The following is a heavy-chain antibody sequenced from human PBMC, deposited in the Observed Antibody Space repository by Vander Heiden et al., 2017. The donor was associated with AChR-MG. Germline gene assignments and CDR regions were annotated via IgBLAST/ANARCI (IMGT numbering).Heavy chain of an antibody. D-gene: IGHD3-3*01. V-gene: IGHV3-7*04. CDR1: GFTFSSYW. Sequence: EVQLVESGGGLVQPGGSLRPSCAASGFTFSSYWMSWVRQAPGKGLEWVANIKQDGSEKYYVDSVKGRFTISRDNAKNSLYLQMNSLRAEDTAVYYCARGDFGVVSPFDYWGQGNLVTVSS. CDR3: ARGDFGVVSPFDY. J-gene: IGHJ4*02. CDR2: IKQDGSEK.